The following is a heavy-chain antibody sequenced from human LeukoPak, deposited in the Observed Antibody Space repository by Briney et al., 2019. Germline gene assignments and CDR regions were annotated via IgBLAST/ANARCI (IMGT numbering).Heavy chain of an antibody. V-gene: IGHV4-39*07. D-gene: IGHD3-10*01. CDR2: IFYSGST. J-gene: IGHJ4*02. CDR3: VREYSRSGGYNY. Sequence: SETLSLTCSVSGGSINLSPYYWGWIRQPPGKGLEWIGIIFYSGSTYYSPSLNSRVIISVDTSKNQISLNLSSVTAADTALYYCVREYSRSGGYNYWGQGALVTVSS. CDR1: GGSINLSPYY.